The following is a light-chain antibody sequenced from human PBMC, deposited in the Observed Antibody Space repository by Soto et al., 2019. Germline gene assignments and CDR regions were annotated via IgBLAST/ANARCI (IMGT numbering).Light chain of an antibody. Sequence: QSVLTQPASVSGSPGQSITISCTGTSSDVGGYNYVSWYQQHPGKAPKLMIYEVSNRPSGVSNRFSGSKSRNTASLTISGLQADDEADYYCSSYTSRSTLVVFGTGTKLTVL. CDR3: SSYTSRSTLVV. V-gene: IGLV2-14*01. CDR2: EVS. J-gene: IGLJ1*01. CDR1: SSDVGGYNY.